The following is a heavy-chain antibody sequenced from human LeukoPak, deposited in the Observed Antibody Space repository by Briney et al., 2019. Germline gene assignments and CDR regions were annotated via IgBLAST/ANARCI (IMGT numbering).Heavy chain of an antibody. CDR1: GFTVSSNY. V-gene: IGHV3-53*05. D-gene: IGHD3-10*01. J-gene: IGHJ6*03. CDR2: IYSGGST. CDR3: AKTARYGSGSYSYYYYMDV. Sequence: GGSLGLSCAASGFTVSSNYMSWVRQAPGKGLEWVSVIYSGGSTYYADSVKGRFTISRDNSKNTLYLQMNSLRAEDTAVYYCAKTARYGSGSYSYYYYMDVWGKGTTVTISS.